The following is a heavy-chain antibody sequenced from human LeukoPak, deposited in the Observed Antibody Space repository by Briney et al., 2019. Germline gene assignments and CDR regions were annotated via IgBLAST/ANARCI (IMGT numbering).Heavy chain of an antibody. CDR1: GGSISSYY. CDR3: ARLGCSSTSRYPTRARWFDP. Sequence: SETLSLTCTVSGGSISSYYWSWIRQPPGKGLEWIGYIYTSGSTNYNPSLKSRVTISVDTSKNQFSLKLSSVTAADTAVYYCARLGCSSTSRYPTRARWFDPWGQGTLVTVSS. V-gene: IGHV4-4*09. D-gene: IGHD2-2*01. CDR2: IYTSGST. J-gene: IGHJ5*02.